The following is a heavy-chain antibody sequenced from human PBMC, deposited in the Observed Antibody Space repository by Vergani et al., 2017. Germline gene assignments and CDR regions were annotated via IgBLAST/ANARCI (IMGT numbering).Heavy chain of an antibody. J-gene: IGHJ4*02. CDR3: AKDRGGSYYDFDY. D-gene: IGHD1-26*01. CDR2: ISWNSGSI. V-gene: IGHV3-9*01. Sequence: EVQLVESGGGLVQPGRSLRLSCAASGFTFDDYAMHWVRQAPGKGLEWVSGISWNSGSIGYADSVKGRFTISRDNAKNSLYLQMNSLRAEDTALYYCAKDRGGSYYDFDYWGQGTLVTVSS. CDR1: GFTFDDYA.